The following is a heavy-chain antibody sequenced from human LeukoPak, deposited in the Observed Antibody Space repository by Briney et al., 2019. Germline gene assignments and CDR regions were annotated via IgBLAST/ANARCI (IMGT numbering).Heavy chain of an antibody. CDR3: ARDGARGGECSH. CDR1: GYTLTELS. CDR2: FDPEDGET. J-gene: IGHJ4*02. Sequence: GASVKVSCKVSGYTLTELSMHWVRQAPGKGLEWMGGFDPEDGETIYAQKFQGGVTMTRDTSTSTVYMELSSLRSEDTAVYYCARDGARGGECSHWGQGTLVTVSS. V-gene: IGHV1-24*01. D-gene: IGHD2-21*01.